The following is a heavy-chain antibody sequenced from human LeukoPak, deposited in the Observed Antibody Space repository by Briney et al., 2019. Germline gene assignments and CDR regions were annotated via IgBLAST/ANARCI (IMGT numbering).Heavy chain of an antibody. Sequence: SVKVSCKASGGTLSSYAISWVRQAPGQGLEWMGRIIPIFGTANYAQKFQGRVTITTDESTSTAYMELSSLRSEDTAVYYCARNSGWYDFTVDYWGQGTLVTVSS. J-gene: IGHJ4*02. CDR2: IIPIFGTA. CDR3: ARNSGWYDFTVDY. CDR1: GGTLSSYA. D-gene: IGHD6-19*01. V-gene: IGHV1-69*05.